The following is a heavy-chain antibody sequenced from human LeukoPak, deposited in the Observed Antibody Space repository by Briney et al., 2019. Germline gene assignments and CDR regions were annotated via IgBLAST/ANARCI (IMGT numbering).Heavy chain of an antibody. CDR3: AREVRGVINDAFDI. Sequence: PSETLSLTCAVSGGSISSGGYSWSWIRQPPGKGLEWIGYIYHSGSAYYNPSLKSRVTISVDRSKNQFSLKLSSVTAADTAVYYCAREVRGVINDAFDIWGQGTMVTVSS. D-gene: IGHD3-10*01. CDR1: GGSISSGGYS. V-gene: IGHV4-30-2*01. CDR2: IYHSGSA. J-gene: IGHJ3*02.